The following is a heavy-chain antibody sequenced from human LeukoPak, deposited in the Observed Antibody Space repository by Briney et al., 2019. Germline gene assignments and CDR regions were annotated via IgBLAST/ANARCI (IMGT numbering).Heavy chain of an antibody. D-gene: IGHD4-11*01. Sequence: QPGGSLRLSCAASGFTFSSDAMSWVRHAPGQGMEWGSAISGSGGSTYYADSVKCRFTISREDSKNTLYLQMNSLRAEDTAVYYCAKLGLQGGDAFDIWGQGTRVTVSS. CDR1: GFTFSSDA. J-gene: IGHJ3*02. V-gene: IGHV3-23*01. CDR2: ISGSGGST. CDR3: AKLGLQGGDAFDI.